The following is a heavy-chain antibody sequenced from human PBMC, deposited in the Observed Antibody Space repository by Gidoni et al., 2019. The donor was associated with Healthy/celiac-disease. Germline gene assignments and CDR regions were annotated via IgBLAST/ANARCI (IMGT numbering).Heavy chain of an antibody. D-gene: IGHD3-3*01. V-gene: IGHV2-5*01. J-gene: IGHJ6*02. Sequence: QITLKESGPTLVKPTQTLTLPCTFSGFSLSTRGVGVGWIRQPPGKALEWLALIYWNDDKRYSPSLKSRLTITKDTSKNQVVLTMTNMDPVDTATYYCAHRPEYYDFWSGSYYYGMDVWGQGTTVTVSS. CDR1: GFSLSTRGVG. CDR2: IYWNDDK. CDR3: AHRPEYYDFWSGSYYYGMDV.